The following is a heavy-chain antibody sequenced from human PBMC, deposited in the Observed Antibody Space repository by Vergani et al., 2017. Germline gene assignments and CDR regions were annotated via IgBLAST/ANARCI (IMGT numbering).Heavy chain of an antibody. CDR3: ARTTGDQRPVSV. Sequence: QVQLQESGPELVKPSQTLSLTCTVSGGSISSGNYYWSWIRQPPGKGLEWIGYIYYSGSTNYNPSLKSRVTISVDTSKNQFSLKLSSVTAADTAVYYCARTTGDQRPVSVWGQGTLVTVSS. CDR2: IYYSGST. V-gene: IGHV4-61*01. D-gene: IGHD7-27*01. J-gene: IGHJ4*02. CDR1: GGSISSGNYY.